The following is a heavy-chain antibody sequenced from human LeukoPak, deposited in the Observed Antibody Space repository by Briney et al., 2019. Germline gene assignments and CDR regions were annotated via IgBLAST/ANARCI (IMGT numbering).Heavy chain of an antibody. V-gene: IGHV4-59*01. J-gene: IGHJ6*03. CDR3: ARVKVVPAATYYYYYYMDV. CDR2: IYYTGTT. D-gene: IGHD2-2*01. CDR1: RGSISTYY. Sequence: SETLSLTCTVSRGSISTYYWNWIRQPPGKGLEWIGYIYYTGTTDYNPSLKSRVTMSVDTSKNQFSLKLSSVTTADTAVYYCARVKVVPAATYYYYYYMDVWGKGTTVTVSS.